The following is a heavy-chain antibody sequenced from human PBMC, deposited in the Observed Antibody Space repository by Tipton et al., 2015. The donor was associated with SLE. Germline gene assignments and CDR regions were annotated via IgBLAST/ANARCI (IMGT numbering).Heavy chain of an antibody. Sequence: TLSLTCAVYGGSFSGYYWSWIRQPPGKGLEWIGYIYYSGSTNYNPSLKSRVTISVDTSKNQFSLKLSSVTAADTAVYYCARDRSGWGVRYFQHWGQGTLVTVSS. J-gene: IGHJ1*01. CDR1: GGSFSGYY. V-gene: IGHV4-59*12. CDR3: ARDRSGWGVRYFQH. CDR2: IYYSGST. D-gene: IGHD6-19*01.